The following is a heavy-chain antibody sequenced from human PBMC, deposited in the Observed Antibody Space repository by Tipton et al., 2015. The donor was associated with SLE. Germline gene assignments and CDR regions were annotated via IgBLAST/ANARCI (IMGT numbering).Heavy chain of an antibody. Sequence: GLVKPSETLSLTCSVSGYSINSGYYWGWIRQPPGKGLEWIGSIYHSGSTYYNPSLKSRVTISVDTSKNQFSLKLSSVTAADTAVYYCARVDYYDSSGYYYPYWGQGTLVTVSS. CDR1: GYSINSGYY. V-gene: IGHV4-38-2*02. J-gene: IGHJ4*02. CDR3: ARVDYYDSSGYYYPY. CDR2: IYHSGST. D-gene: IGHD3-22*01.